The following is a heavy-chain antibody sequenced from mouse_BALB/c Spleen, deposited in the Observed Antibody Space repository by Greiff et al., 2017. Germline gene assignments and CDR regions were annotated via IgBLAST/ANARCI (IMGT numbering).Heavy chain of an antibody. V-gene: IGHV5-17*02. Sequence: EVQLQESGGGLVQPGGSRKLSCAASGFTFSSFGMHWVRQAPEKGLEWVAYISSGSSTSYYADTVKGRFTISRDNPKNTLFLQMTSLRSEDTAVYYSAKSWGYDEPPRGFAYWGQGTLVTVSA. J-gene: IGHJ3*01. D-gene: IGHD2-3*01. CDR3: AKSWGYDEPPRGFAY. CDR2: ISSGSSTS. CDR1: GFTFSSFG.